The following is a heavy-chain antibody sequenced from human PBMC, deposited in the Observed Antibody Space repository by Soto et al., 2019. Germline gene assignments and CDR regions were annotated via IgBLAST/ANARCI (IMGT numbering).Heavy chain of an antibody. CDR1: GYTFTSYY. D-gene: IGHD6-13*01. CDR3: ASSPAYGSSWYGIPPDLSHGMDV. CDR2: INPRGGIT. J-gene: IGHJ6*02. Sequence: ASVRVSCKASGYTFTSYYIHWVRQAPGQGLEWMGIINPRGGITTYAQKFQGRLTMTGDTSTSTVYMELSSLTSEDTAMYHCASSPAYGSSWYGIPPDLSHGMDVWGQGTTVTVSS. V-gene: IGHV1-46*01.